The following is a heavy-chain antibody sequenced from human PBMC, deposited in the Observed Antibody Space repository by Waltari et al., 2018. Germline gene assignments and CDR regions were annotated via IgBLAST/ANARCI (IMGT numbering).Heavy chain of an antibody. Sequence: QVQLVQSGAEVKKPGASVKVSCKASGYTFTGYYMHWVRQAPGQGLEWRGWINPNSGGTTYAQKFQGRVTMTRDTSISTAYMELSRLRSDDTAVYYCARDEYSSSSGGWGQGTLVTVSS. D-gene: IGHD6-6*01. V-gene: IGHV1-2*02. CDR2: INPNSGGT. J-gene: IGHJ4*02. CDR3: ARDEYSSSSGG. CDR1: GYTFTGYY.